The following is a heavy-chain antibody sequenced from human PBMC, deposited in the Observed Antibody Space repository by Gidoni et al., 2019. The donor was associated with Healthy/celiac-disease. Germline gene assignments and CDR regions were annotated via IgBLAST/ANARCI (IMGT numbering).Heavy chain of an antibody. D-gene: IGHD3-9*01. Sequence: QVQLVESGGGVVQPGRSLRLSCAASGFTFSSYAMHWVRQAPGKGLEWVAVISYDGSNKYYADSVKGRFTISRDNSKNTLYLQMNSLRAEDTAVYYCARYPYFDWSARHYYFDYWGQGTLVTVSS. J-gene: IGHJ4*02. CDR2: ISYDGSNK. CDR1: GFTFSSYA. V-gene: IGHV3-30-3*01. CDR3: ARYPYFDWSARHYYFDY.